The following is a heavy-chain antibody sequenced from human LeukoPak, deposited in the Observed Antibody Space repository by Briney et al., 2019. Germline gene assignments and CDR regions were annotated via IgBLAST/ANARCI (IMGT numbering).Heavy chain of an antibody. V-gene: IGHV3-48*01. Sequence: GGSLRLSCAASGFTFSSYTMNWVRQAPGKGLEWVSYISSSGSTIYYADSVKGRFTISRDNAKNSLYLQMNSLRAEATALYYCARETPYSSSWTAFDSWGQGTLVTVSS. CDR1: GFTFSSYT. J-gene: IGHJ4*02. CDR2: ISSSGSTI. D-gene: IGHD6-13*01. CDR3: ARETPYSSSWTAFDS.